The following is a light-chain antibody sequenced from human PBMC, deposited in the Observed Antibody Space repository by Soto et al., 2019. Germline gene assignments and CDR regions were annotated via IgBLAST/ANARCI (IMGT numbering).Light chain of an antibody. V-gene: IGKV1-9*01. Sequence: DIQLTQSPSFLSASVGYRFTITCRASQGINRFLAWYQQKPGKAPKLLIYAASTLQGGVPSRFSGSGSGTEFTLTISSLQPEDFATYYCQQLKSNLITFGQGTRLEIK. J-gene: IGKJ5*01. CDR2: AAS. CDR1: QGINRF. CDR3: QQLKSNLIT.